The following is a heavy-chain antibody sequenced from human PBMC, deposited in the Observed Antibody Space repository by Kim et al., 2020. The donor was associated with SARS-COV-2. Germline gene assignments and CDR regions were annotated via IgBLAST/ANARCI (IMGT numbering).Heavy chain of an antibody. CDR3: ARVSRPYCTNVVCYLDY. J-gene: IGHJ4*02. CDR2: ISYDGSNK. D-gene: IGHD2-8*01. V-gene: IGHV3-30-3*01. Sequence: GGSLRLSCAASGFTFSSYAMHWVRQAPGKGLEWVAVISYDGSNKYYADSVKGRFTISRDNSKNTLYLQMNSLRAEDTAVYYCARVSRPYCTNVVCYLDYWGQGTLVTVSS. CDR1: GFTFSSYA.